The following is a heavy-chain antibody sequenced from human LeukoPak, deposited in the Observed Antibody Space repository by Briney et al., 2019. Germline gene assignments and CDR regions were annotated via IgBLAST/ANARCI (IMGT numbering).Heavy chain of an antibody. V-gene: IGHV3-7*01. CDR2: IKQDGSET. CDR1: GFTFGTYW. CDR3: ARKVERPSRYPPIDF. J-gene: IGHJ4*02. D-gene: IGHD3-3*01. Sequence: GGSLRLPCAASGFTFGTYWMSWVRQAPGKGLEWVANIKQDGSETYYVDSVKGRFTISRDNAKNSLYLQMNSLRAEDTAVYYCARKVERPSRYPPIDFWGQGTLVTVSS.